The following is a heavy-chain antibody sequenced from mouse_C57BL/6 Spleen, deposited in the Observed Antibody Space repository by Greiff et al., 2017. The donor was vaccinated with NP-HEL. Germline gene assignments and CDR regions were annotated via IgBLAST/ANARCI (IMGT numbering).Heavy chain of an antibody. CDR2: LWSDGST. CDR3: ARHAIYYDYDYAMDY. Sequence: VKLKESGPGLVAPSQSLSITCTVSGFSLTSSGVHWVRQPPGKGLEWLVVLWSDGSTTYNSDLKSRLSISKDNSKSQVFLKMHSLQTDDTAMYYCARHAIYYDYDYAMDYWGQGTSVTVSS. J-gene: IGHJ4*01. D-gene: IGHD2-4*01. V-gene: IGHV2-6-1*01. CDR1: GFSLTSSG.